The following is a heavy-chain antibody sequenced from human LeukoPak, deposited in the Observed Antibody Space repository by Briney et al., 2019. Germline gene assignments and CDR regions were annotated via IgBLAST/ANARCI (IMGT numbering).Heavy chain of an antibody. J-gene: IGHJ4*02. CDR3: ARVNGAYYSPEVFDS. CDR2: IKTDGSST. CDR1: GFTFSSYW. D-gene: IGHD2-8*01. V-gene: IGHV3-74*01. Sequence: PAGSLRLSCAASGFTFSSYWMHWVRQAPGKGLVWVGRIKTDGSSTNYADSVKGRFTISRDNAKNTLYLQMNSLRAEDTAVYYCARVNGAYYSPEVFDSWGQGTLVTVSS.